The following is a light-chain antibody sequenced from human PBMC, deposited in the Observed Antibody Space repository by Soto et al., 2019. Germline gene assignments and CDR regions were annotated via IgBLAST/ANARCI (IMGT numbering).Light chain of an antibody. J-gene: IGLJ2*01. V-gene: IGLV2-14*01. CDR3: SSYTDTITLVV. Sequence: QSALTQPASVSGSPGQSITISCTGTSSDVGGYDYVSWYQQHPGKAPKLILYDVSDRPSGVSNRFSGSKSGNTASLTISGLQPEDEADYYCSSYTDTITLVVFGGGTKLTVL. CDR2: DVS. CDR1: SSDVGGYDY.